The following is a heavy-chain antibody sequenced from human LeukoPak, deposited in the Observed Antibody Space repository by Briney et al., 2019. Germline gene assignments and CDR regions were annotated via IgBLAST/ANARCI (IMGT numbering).Heavy chain of an antibody. CDR2: IYYSGST. J-gene: IGHJ3*02. CDR1: GGSISSGGYY. Sequence: MTSETLSLTCTVSGGSISSGGYYWSWIRQHPGKGLEWIGYIYYSGSTGYNPSLKSRFTMSVDTSKNQFSLKLSSVTAADTAVYYCASADCDMVFDIWGQGTMVTVSS. D-gene: IGHD2-21*02. V-gene: IGHV4-31*03. CDR3: ASADCDMVFDI.